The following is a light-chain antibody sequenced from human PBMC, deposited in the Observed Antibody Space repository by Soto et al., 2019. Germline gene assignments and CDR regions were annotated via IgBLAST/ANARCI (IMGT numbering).Light chain of an antibody. CDR2: GAS. J-gene: IGKJ4*01. CDR3: QQYYTWPIT. CDR1: QGVSRK. Sequence: EIVMTQSPATLSVAPGERVTFSCRASQGVSRKLAWYQHKPGQAPRLLISGASTGAIGIPARFSGSGSVAEFTLTISSLQSEDCAIYYCQQYYTWPITCGGGTKLKIK. V-gene: IGKV3-15*01.